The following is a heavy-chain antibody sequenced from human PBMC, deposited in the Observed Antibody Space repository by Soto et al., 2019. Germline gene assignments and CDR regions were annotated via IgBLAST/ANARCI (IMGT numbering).Heavy chain of an antibody. CDR2: IYHSGGT. CDR3: ARGPSGDKVDY. D-gene: IGHD7-27*01. CDR1: GGSISSSNW. Sequence: PSETLSLTCAVSGGSISSSNWWSWVRQSPGKGLEWIGEIYHSGGTNYNPSLKSRVTISVDTSNNQFSLKLSSVSAADTAVYYCARGPSGDKVDYWGQGTLVTVSS. V-gene: IGHV4-4*02. J-gene: IGHJ4*02.